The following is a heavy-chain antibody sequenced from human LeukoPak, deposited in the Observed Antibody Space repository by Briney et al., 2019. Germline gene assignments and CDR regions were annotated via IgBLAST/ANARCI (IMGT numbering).Heavy chain of an antibody. Sequence: GGSLRLSCAASGFTFSSYSMNWVRQAPGKGLEWVSSISSSSSYIYYADSVKGRFTISRDNAKNSLYLQMNSLRAEDTAVYYCARGGAQDYGDSARYWGQGTLVTVPS. J-gene: IGHJ4*02. CDR2: ISSSSSYI. V-gene: IGHV3-21*01. D-gene: IGHD4-17*01. CDR1: GFTFSSYS. CDR3: ARGGAQDYGDSARY.